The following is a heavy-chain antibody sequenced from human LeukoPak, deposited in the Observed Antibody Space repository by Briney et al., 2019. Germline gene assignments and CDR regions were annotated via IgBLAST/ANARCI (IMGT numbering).Heavy chain of an antibody. D-gene: IGHD2-15*01. J-gene: IGHJ4*02. Sequence: ASVKVSCKASGYTFTGYYMHWVRQAPGQGLEWMGWINPNSGGTNYAQKFQGRVTMTRDTSISTAYMELSRLRSDDTAVYYCARVGCSGGCCYGLNFDYWGQGTLVTVSS. CDR2: INPNSGGT. V-gene: IGHV1-2*02. CDR1: GYTFTGYY. CDR3: ARVGCSGGCCYGLNFDY.